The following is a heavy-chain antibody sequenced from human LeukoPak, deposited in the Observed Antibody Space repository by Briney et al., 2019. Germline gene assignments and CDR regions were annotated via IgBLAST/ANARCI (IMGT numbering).Heavy chain of an antibody. Sequence: GESLKISCKGSGYSFTSYWIGWVRQMPGEGLEWMGIIYPGDSGTRYSPSFQGQVTISADKSISTAYLQWSSLKASDTAMYYCARHPIGTGYYFDYWGQGTLVTVSS. J-gene: IGHJ4*02. D-gene: IGHD3/OR15-3a*01. V-gene: IGHV5-51*01. CDR3: ARHPIGTGYYFDY. CDR2: IYPGDSGT. CDR1: GYSFTSYW.